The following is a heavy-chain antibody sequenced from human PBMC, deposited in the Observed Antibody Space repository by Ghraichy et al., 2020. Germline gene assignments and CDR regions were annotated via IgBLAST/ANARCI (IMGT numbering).Heavy chain of an antibody. CDR1: GGSISSYY. V-gene: IGHV4-59*08. Sequence: SQTLSLTCTVSGGSISSYYWSWIRQPPGKGLEWIGYIYYSGSTNYNPSLKSRVTISVDTSKNQFSLKLSSVTAADTAVYYCARQVYYDSSGYTYYFDYWGQGTLVTVSS. CDR2: IYYSGST. D-gene: IGHD3-22*01. J-gene: IGHJ4*02. CDR3: ARQVYYDSSGYTYYFDY.